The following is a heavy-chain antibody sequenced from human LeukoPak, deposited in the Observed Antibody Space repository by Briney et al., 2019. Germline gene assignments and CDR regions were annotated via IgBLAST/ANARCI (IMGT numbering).Heavy chain of an antibody. CDR3: ARHRLGSGILADY. D-gene: IGHD3-10*01. V-gene: IGHV3-7*01. CDR2: IKQDGSEK. CDR1: GGSISSTYYY. J-gene: IGHJ4*02. Sequence: ETLSLTCTVSGGSISSTYYYWGWIRQPPGKGLEWVANIKQDGSEKNYVDSVKGRFTISRDNAKKSLYLQMNSLRAEDTAVYYCARHRLGSGILADYWGQGTLVTVSS.